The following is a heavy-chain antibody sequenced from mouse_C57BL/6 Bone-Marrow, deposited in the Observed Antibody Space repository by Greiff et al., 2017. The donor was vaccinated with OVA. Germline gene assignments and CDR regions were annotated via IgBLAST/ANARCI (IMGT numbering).Heavy chain of an antibody. D-gene: IGHD2-5*01. CDR2: IYPSDSET. CDR1: GYTFTSYW. Sequence: VQLQQPGAELVRPGSSVKLSCKASGYTFTSYWMDWVKQRPGQGLEWIGNIYPSDSETHYNQKFKDKATLTVDKYSSTAYMQLSSLTSEDSAVYYCARHYSNDYWGQGTTLTVSS. J-gene: IGHJ2*01. V-gene: IGHV1-61*01. CDR3: ARHYSNDY.